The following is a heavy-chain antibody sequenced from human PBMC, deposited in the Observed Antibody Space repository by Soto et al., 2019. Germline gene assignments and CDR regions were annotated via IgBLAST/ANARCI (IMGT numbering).Heavy chain of an antibody. CDR3: ARENPDCSGGSCYWNAFDI. CDR1: GFTFSGFW. D-gene: IGHD2-15*01. CDR2: IKQDGSEK. Sequence: GGSLRLCCAASGFTFSGFWMSWVRQDPGKGLEWVANIKQDGSEKYYVDSVKGRFTISRDNAKNSLYLQMNSLRAEDTAVYYCARENPDCSGGSCYWNAFDIWGQGTTVTVSS. V-gene: IGHV3-7*01. J-gene: IGHJ3*02.